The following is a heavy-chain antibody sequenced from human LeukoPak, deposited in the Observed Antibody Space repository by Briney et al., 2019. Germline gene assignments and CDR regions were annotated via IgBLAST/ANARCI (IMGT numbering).Heavy chain of an antibody. Sequence: GASVKVSCKASGYTFTSYAMHWVRQAPGQRLEWMGWINAGNGNTKYSQKFQGRVTITRDTSASTAYMELSSLRSEDTAVYYCARGEYQLQYYWYFDLWGRGTLVTVSS. CDR1: GYTFTSYA. D-gene: IGHD2-2*02. CDR2: INAGNGNT. J-gene: IGHJ2*01. V-gene: IGHV1-3*01. CDR3: ARGEYQLQYYWYFDL.